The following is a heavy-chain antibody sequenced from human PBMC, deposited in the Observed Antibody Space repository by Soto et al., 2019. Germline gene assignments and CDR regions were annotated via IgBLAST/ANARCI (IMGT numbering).Heavy chain of an antibody. CDR1: GFTFSLYA. D-gene: IGHD2-21*01. J-gene: IGHJ4*02. CDR3: ARGLGWRRGPFDF. CDR2: ISSSSNTI. Sequence: GGSLRLSSSASGFTASGFTFSLYAMNWVRQAPGKGLEWLSYISSSSNTIFYADSVKGRFTISRDSANSSLYLQLNSLRDDDKAVYFCARGLGWRRGPFDFWGQGISVTVSS. V-gene: IGHV3-48*02.